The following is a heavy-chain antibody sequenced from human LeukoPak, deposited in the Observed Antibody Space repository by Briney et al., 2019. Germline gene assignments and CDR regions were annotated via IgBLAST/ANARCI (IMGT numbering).Heavy chain of an antibody. CDR3: ARDVYDSSGSNWFDP. CDR1: GGTFSSYG. CDR2: ISAYNGNT. V-gene: IGHV1-18*01. Sequence: HVASVKVSCKASGGTFSSYGISWVRQAPGQGLEWMGWISAYNGNTNYAQKLQGRVTMTTDTSTSTAYIELRSLRSDDTAVYYCARDVYDSSGSNWFDPWGQGTLVTVSS. J-gene: IGHJ5*02. D-gene: IGHD3-22*01.